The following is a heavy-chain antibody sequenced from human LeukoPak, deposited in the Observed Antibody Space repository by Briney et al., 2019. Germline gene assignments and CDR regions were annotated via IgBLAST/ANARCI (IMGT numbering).Heavy chain of an antibody. V-gene: IGHV1-18*01. CDR3: ARVFHGDYVFDY. Sequence: ASEKVSCKASGYTFTSYGISWVRQAPGQGLEWMGWISGYNGNTNYAQKLQGRVTMTTDTSTSTAYMELRSLRSDDTAVYYCARVFHGDYVFDYWGQGTLVTVSS. CDR2: ISGYNGNT. J-gene: IGHJ4*02. D-gene: IGHD4-17*01. CDR1: GYTFTSYG.